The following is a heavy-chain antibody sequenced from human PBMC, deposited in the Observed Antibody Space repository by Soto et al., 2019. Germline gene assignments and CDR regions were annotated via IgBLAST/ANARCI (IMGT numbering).Heavy chain of an antibody. CDR3: AKHLAEPWELRNGGFDY. Sequence: GGSLRLSCAASGFTFSSYGMHWVRQAPGKGLEWVAVISYDGSNKYYADSVKGRFTISRDNSKNTLYLQMNSLRAEETAVSYCAKHLAEPWELRNGGFDYWGQGT. V-gene: IGHV3-30*18. CDR1: GFTFSSYG. D-gene: IGHD1-26*01. J-gene: IGHJ4*02. CDR2: ISYDGSNK.